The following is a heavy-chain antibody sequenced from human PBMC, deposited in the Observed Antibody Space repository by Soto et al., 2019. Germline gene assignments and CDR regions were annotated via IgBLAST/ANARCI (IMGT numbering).Heavy chain of an antibody. J-gene: IGHJ6*02. CDR2: ISGSGGST. CDR1: GFTFSSYA. CDR3: AKKSHSDHDFWSMGYYYYGMDV. Sequence: PGGSLRLSCAASGFTFSSYAMSWVRQAPGKGLEWVSAISGSGGSTYYADSVKGRFTISRDNSKNTLYLQMNSLRAEDTAVYYCAKKSHSDHDFWSMGYYYYGMDVWGQGTTVTVSS. D-gene: IGHD3-3*01. V-gene: IGHV3-23*01.